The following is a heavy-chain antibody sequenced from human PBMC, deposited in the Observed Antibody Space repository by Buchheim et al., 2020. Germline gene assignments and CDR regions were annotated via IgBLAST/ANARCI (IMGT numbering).Heavy chain of an antibody. Sequence: QVQLVESGGGVVQPGRSLRLSCAASGFTFSSYGMHWVRQAPGKGLEWVAVISYDGSNKYYADSVKGRFTISRDNSKNTLYLQMNSLRDADTAVYYCARGRNWGSDYYYDYWGQGTL. CDR1: GFTFSSYG. V-gene: IGHV3-30*03. CDR2: ISYDGSNK. J-gene: IGHJ4*02. CDR3: ARGRNWGSDYYYDY. D-gene: IGHD7-27*01.